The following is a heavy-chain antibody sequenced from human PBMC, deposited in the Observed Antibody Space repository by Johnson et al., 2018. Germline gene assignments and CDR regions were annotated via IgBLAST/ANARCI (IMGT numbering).Heavy chain of an antibody. Sequence: QVQLVESGAEVKKPGSSVKVSCKASGGTLSSYPITWVRQAPGQGLEWMGRIIPLLSITTYAQKFQGRVTITAETSTNTAYMDRSSLTSEDTAVYYGGKTLRSQGPDFYYYHMDVWGKGATVTVSS. CDR2: IIPLLSIT. CDR1: GGTLSSYP. J-gene: IGHJ6*03. V-gene: IGHV1-69*09. CDR3: GKTLRSQGPDFYYYHMDV.